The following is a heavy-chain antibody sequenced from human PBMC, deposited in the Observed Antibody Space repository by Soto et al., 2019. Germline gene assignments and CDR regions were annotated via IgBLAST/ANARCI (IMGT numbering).Heavy chain of an antibody. V-gene: IGHV4-34*01. J-gene: IGHJ4*02. CDR3: AREYGGNSGTFDY. Sequence: QVQLQQWGAGLLKPSETLSLTCAVYGGSFSGYYWSWIRQPPGKGLEWIGEINHSGSTNYNPSLKIRVTRSVDTSKTQFSLKLSSVTAADTAVYYCAREYGGNSGTFDYWGQGTLVTVSS. D-gene: IGHD2-21*02. CDR1: GGSFSGYY. CDR2: INHSGST.